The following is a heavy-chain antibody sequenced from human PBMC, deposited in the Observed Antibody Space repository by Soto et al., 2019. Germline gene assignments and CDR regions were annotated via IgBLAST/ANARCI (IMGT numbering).Heavy chain of an antibody. Sequence: PETLSLTCAVHGGSFSGYYWSWLRQPPGGGLEWIGEITHSGSTNYNPSLKSRVTISIDTTKNQFSLKLNSVTAADTSVYYCARDSRRFTMIGKSSVYGMDVWGQGTTVTVSS. J-gene: IGHJ6*02. CDR2: ITHSGST. D-gene: IGHD3-22*01. CDR3: ARDSRRFTMIGKSSVYGMDV. V-gene: IGHV4-34*01. CDR1: GGSFSGYY.